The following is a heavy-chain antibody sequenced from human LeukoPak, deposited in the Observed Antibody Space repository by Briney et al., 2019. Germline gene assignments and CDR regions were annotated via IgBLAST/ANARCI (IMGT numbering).Heavy chain of an antibody. D-gene: IGHD2-8*02. V-gene: IGHV3-11*01. J-gene: IGHJ4*02. CDR1: GFTFSDYY. CDR2: ISRSGETV. CDR3: ARDLGTWCFDS. Sequence: PGGSLRLSCAASGFTFSDYYMSWIRQAPGKGLEWVSYISRSGETVYYADSVKGRLTISRDNAKNSLFLQMNSLRVEDTAVYYCARDLGTWCFDSWGQGTLVAVSS.